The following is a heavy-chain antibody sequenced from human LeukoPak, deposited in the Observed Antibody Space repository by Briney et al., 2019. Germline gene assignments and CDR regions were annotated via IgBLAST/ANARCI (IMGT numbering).Heavy chain of an antibody. J-gene: IGHJ4*02. D-gene: IGHD6-19*01. CDR1: GYTFTNYA. V-gene: IGHV1-3*02. CDR3: ARGGFDSSGWYPIDY. Sequence: ASVKVSCKASGYTFTNYAIHWVRQAPGQRLEWMGWNNDGNGITKYSQEFQGRVTISRDTSATTAYMELSTLRSEDMAVYYCARGGFDSSGWYPIDYWGQGTLVTVSS. CDR2: NNDGNGIT.